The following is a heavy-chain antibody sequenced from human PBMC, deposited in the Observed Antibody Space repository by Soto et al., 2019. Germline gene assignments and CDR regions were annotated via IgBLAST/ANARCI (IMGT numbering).Heavy chain of an antibody. CDR2: IDPSDSYT. Sequence: PGESLKISCKGSGYSFTSYWISWVRQMPGKGLEWMGRIDPSDSYTNYSPSFQGHVTISADKSISTAYLQWSSLKASDTATYYCARAFFKYRYDLEPYYYYGLDVWGQGTTVTVSS. J-gene: IGHJ6*02. V-gene: IGHV5-10-1*01. CDR3: ARAFFKYRYDLEPYYYYGLDV. D-gene: IGHD5-18*01. CDR1: GYSFTSYW.